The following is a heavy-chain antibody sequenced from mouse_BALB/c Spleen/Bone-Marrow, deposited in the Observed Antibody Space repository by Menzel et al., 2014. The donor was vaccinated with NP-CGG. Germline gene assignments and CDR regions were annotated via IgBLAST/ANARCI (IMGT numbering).Heavy chain of an antibody. CDR3: ARQGTLDC. CDR2: ISNGGGST. Sequence: EVKVEESGGGLVQPGGSLKLSCATSGLTFRDYYMYWVRQTPEKRLEWVAYISNGGGSTYYPDTVKGRFTISRDNAKNTLYLQMSRLKSEDTAMYYCARQGTLDCWGQGTPATVSS. J-gene: IGHJ4*01. V-gene: IGHV5-12*02. CDR1: GLTFRDYY.